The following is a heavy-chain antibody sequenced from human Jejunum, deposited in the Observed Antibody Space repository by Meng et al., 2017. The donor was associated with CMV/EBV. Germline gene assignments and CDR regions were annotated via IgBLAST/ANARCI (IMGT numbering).Heavy chain of an antibody. CDR2: IYWNDNN. CDR3: AHRVIWRGGEGDFDC. CDR1: SSLSTTGVG. D-gene: IGHD3-10*01. V-gene: IGHV2-5*01. J-gene: IGHJ4*02. Sequence: SSLSTTGVGVGCFRQPPGKALEWLALIYWNDNNRYSPSLENRLTITKDTSKNQVVLTMTNMDPVDTATYYCAHRVIWRGGEGDFDCWGQGTLVTVFS.